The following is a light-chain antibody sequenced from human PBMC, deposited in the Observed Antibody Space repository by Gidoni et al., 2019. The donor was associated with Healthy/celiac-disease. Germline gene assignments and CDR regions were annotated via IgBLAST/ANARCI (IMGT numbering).Light chain of an antibody. CDR2: DVT. Sequence: QSALTQPRSVSGSPGQSVTIACTGTSSDVGVYNYVSWYQQHPGKAPKLMIYDVTKRPPGVPDRFSGSKSGNTASLAISGLQAEDEADYFCCSYAGSYTFVVFGGGTKVTVL. CDR3: CSYAGSYTFVV. J-gene: IGLJ2*01. V-gene: IGLV2-11*01. CDR1: SSDVGVYNY.